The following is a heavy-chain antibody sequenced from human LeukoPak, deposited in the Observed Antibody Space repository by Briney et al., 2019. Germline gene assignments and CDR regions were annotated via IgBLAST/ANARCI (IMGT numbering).Heavy chain of an antibody. CDR1: GGSISSGDYY. J-gene: IGHJ3*02. Sequence: PSETLSLTCTVSGGSISSGDYYWSWIRQPPGKGLEWIGYIYYSGSTYYNPSLKSRVTISVDTSKNQFSLKLSSVTAADTAVYYCARADIVVVPAGGDAFDIWGQGTMVTVSS. CDR3: ARADIVVVPAGGDAFDI. V-gene: IGHV4-30-4*01. D-gene: IGHD2-2*01. CDR2: IYYSGST.